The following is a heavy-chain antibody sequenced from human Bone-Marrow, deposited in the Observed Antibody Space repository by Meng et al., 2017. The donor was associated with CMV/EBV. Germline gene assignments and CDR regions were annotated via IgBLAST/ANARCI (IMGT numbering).Heavy chain of an antibody. Sequence: GESLKIPCAASGFTFSDYYMSWIRQAPGKGLEWVSYISSSGSTIYYADPVKGRFTITRDNDKNSLYLQMNSLGAEDTAVYYGGRGLSPGYCSSTSGPIDDWGQGTLVTVSS. CDR3: GRGLSPGYCSSTSGPIDD. J-gene: IGHJ4*01. CDR2: ISSSGSTI. D-gene: IGHD2-2*01. CDR1: GFTFSDYY. V-gene: IGHV3-11*01.